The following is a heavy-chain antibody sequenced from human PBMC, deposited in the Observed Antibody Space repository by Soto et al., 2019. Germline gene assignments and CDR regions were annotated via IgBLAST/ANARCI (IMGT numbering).Heavy chain of an antibody. Sequence: EVQLVQSGAEVKKAGESLRISCKGSGYSFTNYWISWVRQMPGKGLEWMGRIDPGDSYTKYSPSFQGHVTISVDKSISTAYLQGSRLMASDTAMYYCAKYGYSNRYYAIDVWGQGTTVTV. CDR3: AKYGYSNRYYAIDV. CDR2: IDPGDSYT. V-gene: IGHV5-10-1*01. J-gene: IGHJ6*02. D-gene: IGHD6-13*01. CDR1: GYSFTNYW.